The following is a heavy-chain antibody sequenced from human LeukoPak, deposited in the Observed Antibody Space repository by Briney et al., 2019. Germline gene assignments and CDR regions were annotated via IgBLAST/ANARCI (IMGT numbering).Heavy chain of an antibody. D-gene: IGHD6-19*01. V-gene: IGHV3-30*18. CDR3: AKDRKQWHSPLDY. CDR1: GFTVSSYG. Sequence: PGGSLRLSCAASGFTVSSYGMHWVRQAPGKGLEWVALISYDGSNKDCADSVRGRFTISRDSSKNTLYLQMNSLRPEDTAVYYCAKDRKQWHSPLDYWGQGTLVTVSS. CDR2: ISYDGSNK. J-gene: IGHJ4*02.